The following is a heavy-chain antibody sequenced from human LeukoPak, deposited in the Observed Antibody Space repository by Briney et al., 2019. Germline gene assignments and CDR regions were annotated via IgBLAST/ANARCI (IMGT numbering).Heavy chain of an antibody. CDR1: GFTFRTYG. CDR2: IRYDGSSK. J-gene: IGHJ4*02. D-gene: IGHD6-13*01. Sequence: GGSLRLSCAASGFTFRTYGMHWVRQAPGKGLEWVAFIRYDGSSKYYADSVKGRFTISRDSSKNTLYLQMNSLRAEDTAVYYCAKGQQLADYWGQGTLVTVSS. V-gene: IGHV3-30*02. CDR3: AKGQQLADY.